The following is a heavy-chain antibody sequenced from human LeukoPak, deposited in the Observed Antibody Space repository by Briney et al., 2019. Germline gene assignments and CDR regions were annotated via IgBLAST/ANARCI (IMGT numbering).Heavy chain of an antibody. Sequence: GGSLRLSCAASGFTFSSYSMNWVRQAPGKGLERVSSISSSSSYIYYADSVKGRFTISRDNAKNSLYLQMNSLRAEDTAVYYCARYSGYAWYYYYMDVWGKGTTVTVSS. CDR2: ISSSSSYI. CDR1: GFTFSSYS. D-gene: IGHD5-12*01. J-gene: IGHJ6*03. CDR3: ARYSGYAWYYYYMDV. V-gene: IGHV3-21*01.